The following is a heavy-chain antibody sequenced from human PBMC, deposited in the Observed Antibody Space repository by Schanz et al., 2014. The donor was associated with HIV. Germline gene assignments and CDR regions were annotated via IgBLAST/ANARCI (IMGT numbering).Heavy chain of an antibody. V-gene: IGHV1-69*06. D-gene: IGHD2-15*01. J-gene: IGHJ4*02. CDR1: GDTFRRYS. CDR2: IIPMFGTT. Sequence: QVQLVQSGAEVKKPGSSVKVSCKASGDTFRRYSIHWVRQGPGQGLEWMGGIIPMFGTTKYPQRLQGRVTIIADKSTTTAYMELSNLRSDDTAVYYCARGRSGYCSGGSCPYGRYYFDYWGQGTLVTVSS. CDR3: ARGRSGYCSGGSCPYGRYYFDY.